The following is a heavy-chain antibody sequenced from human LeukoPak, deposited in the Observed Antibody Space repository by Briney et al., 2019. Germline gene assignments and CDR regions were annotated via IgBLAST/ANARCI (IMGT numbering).Heavy chain of an antibody. V-gene: IGHV3-7*01. CDR3: ARGSGDLLPTTLGGAFVSGLDV. J-gene: IGHJ6*02. Sequence: GGSLRLSCAASGFTFSSYAMSWARQAPGKGLEWVANIKQDGSEKYYMDSVKGRLTISRDNAKNSLYLQMNSLRAEDTAVYYCARGSGDLLPTTLGGAFVSGLDVWGRGTTVTASS. CDR1: GFTFSSYA. CDR2: IKQDGSEK. D-gene: IGHD3-16*02.